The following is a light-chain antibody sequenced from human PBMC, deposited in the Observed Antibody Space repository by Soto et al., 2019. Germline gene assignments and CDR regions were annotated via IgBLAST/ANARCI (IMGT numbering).Light chain of an antibody. CDR3: GAWDGRLGGV. J-gene: IGLJ3*02. CDR1: SSNIGNNY. Sequence: QSVLTQPPSLSAAPGQRVTISCSGNSSNIGNNYVAWYQLLPGTAPKLLIYDSYKRPSGIPDRFSGSKSGTSATLAITGLQTGDEADYYCGAWDGRLGGVFGGGTK. V-gene: IGLV1-51*01. CDR2: DSY.